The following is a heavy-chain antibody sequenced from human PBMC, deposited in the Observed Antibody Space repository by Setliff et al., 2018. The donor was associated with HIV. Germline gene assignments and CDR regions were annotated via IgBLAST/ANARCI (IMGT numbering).Heavy chain of an antibody. V-gene: IGHV4-59*08. Sequence: SETLSLTCTVSGGSISNYYWSWIRQPPGKGLEWIGYIYYSGSTNYNPSLKNRVTISIDTSKNQFSLKLSSVAAADTAVYYCARQHYYDSSGRNLMDVWGKGTTVTVSS. CDR3: ARQHYYDSSGRNLMDV. J-gene: IGHJ6*03. CDR2: IYYSGST. CDR1: GGSISNYY. D-gene: IGHD3-22*01.